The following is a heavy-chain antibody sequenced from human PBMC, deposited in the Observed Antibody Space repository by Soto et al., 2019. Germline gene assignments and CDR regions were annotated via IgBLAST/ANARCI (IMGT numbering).Heavy chain of an antibody. CDR2: ISYDGSDK. CDR1: GFTFNNSG. CDR3: VKDRVPGAYGNYYGMDV. Sequence: GSLRLSCRVSGFTFNNSGMHWVRQAPGKGLEWMAVISYDGSDKYYADSVRGRVIISRDNSKNTLNLEMNSLRAEDTAIYYCVKDRVPGAYGNYYGMDVWGQGTTVTVSS. J-gene: IGHJ6*02. D-gene: IGHD5-12*01. V-gene: IGHV3-30*18.